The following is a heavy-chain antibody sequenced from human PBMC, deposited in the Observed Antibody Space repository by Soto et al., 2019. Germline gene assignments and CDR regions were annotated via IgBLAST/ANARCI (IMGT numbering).Heavy chain of an antibody. Sequence: SETLSLTCTVSGGSISSYYWSWIRQPPGKGLEWIGYIYYSGSTNYNPSLKSRVTISVDTSKNQFSLKLSSVTAADTAVYYCARAITIFGVVITDYYYGMDVWGQGTTVTVSS. CDR2: IYYSGST. D-gene: IGHD3-3*01. J-gene: IGHJ6*02. CDR1: GGSISSYY. V-gene: IGHV4-59*08. CDR3: ARAITIFGVVITDYYYGMDV.